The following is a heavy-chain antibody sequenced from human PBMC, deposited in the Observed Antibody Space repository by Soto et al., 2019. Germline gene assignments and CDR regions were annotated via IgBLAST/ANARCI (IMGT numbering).Heavy chain of an antibody. D-gene: IGHD3-22*01. Sequence: SETLSLTCSVSGGSISSGYWTWIRQPPGKGLEWIGYIYYGGSIHYNPSLKSRVIISVDTAKNQFSLRLSSVSAADTAVYYCTGAYYDVSGYSLDPWGQGTSVTVAS. V-gene: IGHV4-59*01. CDR2: IYYGGSI. J-gene: IGHJ5*02. CDR3: TGAYYDVSGYSLDP. CDR1: GGSISSGY.